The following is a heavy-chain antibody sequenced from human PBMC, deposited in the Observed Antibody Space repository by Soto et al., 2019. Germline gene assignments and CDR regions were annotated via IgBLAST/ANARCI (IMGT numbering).Heavy chain of an antibody. CDR1: GYTFTDYD. Sequence: QVQVVQSRAEVKKPGASVRVSCKTSGYTFTDYDINWVRQAAGQGLEYMGWMSPDSGNTGYSQQCQGRVTMTSNTCTSTAYMELSSLTSEDTAVYYCEVTTGYWGQGTMVTVSS. CDR2: MSPDSGNT. CDR3: EVTTGY. D-gene: IGHD1-1*01. V-gene: IGHV1-8*02. J-gene: IGHJ4*02.